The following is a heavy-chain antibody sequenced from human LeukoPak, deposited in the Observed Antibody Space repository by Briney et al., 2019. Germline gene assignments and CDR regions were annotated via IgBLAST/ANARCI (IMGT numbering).Heavy chain of an antibody. CDR3: ARDSKESYDSSGYYPHEFDY. D-gene: IGHD3-22*01. CDR1: GYTFTSYY. V-gene: IGHV1-46*01. Sequence: GASVKVSCKASGYTFTSYYMHWVRQSPGQGLESMGIINPSGGSTSYAQKFQDRVTMTRDTSTSTVYMELSSLRSEDTAVYYCARDSKESYDSSGYYPHEFDYWGQGTLVTVSS. CDR2: INPSGGST. J-gene: IGHJ4*02.